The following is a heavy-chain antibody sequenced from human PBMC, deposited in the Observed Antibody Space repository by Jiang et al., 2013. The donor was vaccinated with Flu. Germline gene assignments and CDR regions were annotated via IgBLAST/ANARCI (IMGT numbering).Heavy chain of an antibody. Sequence: TQTLTLTCTFSGFSLSTNEMSVSWIRQPPGKALEWLARIDWDDDKFYSLSLESRLTISKDTSKNQVVLTMANMHPADTGTYYCARKVPLNSRSPYFDFWGQGTPVTVSS. CDR1: GFSLSTNEMS. V-gene: IGHV2-70*16. D-gene: IGHD2-15*01. CDR2: IDWDDDK. CDR3: ARKVPLNSRSPYFDF. J-gene: IGHJ4*02.